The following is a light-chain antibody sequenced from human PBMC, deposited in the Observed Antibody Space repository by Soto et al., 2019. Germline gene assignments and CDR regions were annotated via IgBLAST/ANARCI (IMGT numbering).Light chain of an antibody. CDR1: QSVSSY. Sequence: EIVMARAPARVCVSIWERATLFCRASQSVSSYLAWYQRKPGQAPRLLIYDASNRATGIPARFSGSGSGTDFTLTISSLEFEAFAVYCSPQRSNWPPFGQGTKVDIK. CDR2: DAS. V-gene: IGKV3-11*01. J-gene: IGKJ1*01. CDR3: PQRSNWPP.